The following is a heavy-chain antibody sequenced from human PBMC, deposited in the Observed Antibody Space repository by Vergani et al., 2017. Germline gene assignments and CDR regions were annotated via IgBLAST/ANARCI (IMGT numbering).Heavy chain of an antibody. CDR3: ARVGTAMRLGAFDI. CDR1: GGSISSYY. J-gene: IGHJ3*02. D-gene: IGHD5-18*01. CDR2: IYYSGST. Sequence: QVQLQESGPGLVKPSQTLSLTCTVSGGSISSYYWSWIRQPPGKGLEWIGYIYYSGSTNYNPSLKSRVTITVDTSKNQFSLRLSSVTAADTAGYYCARVGTAMRLGAFDIWGQGTMVTVSS. V-gene: IGHV4-59*01.